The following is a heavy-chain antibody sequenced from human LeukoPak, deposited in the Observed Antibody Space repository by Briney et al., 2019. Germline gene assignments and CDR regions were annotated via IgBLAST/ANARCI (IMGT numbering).Heavy chain of an antibody. D-gene: IGHD1-26*01. Sequence: GGSLRLSCAASGFTFSSYAMHWVRQAPGKGLEWVAVISYDGSNKYYADSVKGPFTISRDNSKNTLYLQMNSLRAEDTAVYYCARVMGEADYWGQGTLVTVSS. V-gene: IGHV3-30-3*01. CDR2: ISYDGSNK. CDR3: ARVMGEADY. J-gene: IGHJ4*02. CDR1: GFTFSSYA.